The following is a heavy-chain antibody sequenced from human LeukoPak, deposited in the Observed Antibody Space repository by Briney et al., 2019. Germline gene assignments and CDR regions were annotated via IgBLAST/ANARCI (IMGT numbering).Heavy chain of an antibody. Sequence: SQTLSLTCAISGDSVSSNSAAWNWIRQSPSRGLEWLGRTYYRSKWYNDYAVSVKSRITINPDTSKNQFSLQLNSVTPEDTAVYYCAREQYCSSTSCYTDYYYYYMDVWGKGTTVTVSS. CDR3: AREQYCSSTSCYTDYYYYYMDV. CDR2: TYYRSKWYN. D-gene: IGHD2-2*02. J-gene: IGHJ6*03. V-gene: IGHV6-1*01. CDR1: GDSVSSNSAA.